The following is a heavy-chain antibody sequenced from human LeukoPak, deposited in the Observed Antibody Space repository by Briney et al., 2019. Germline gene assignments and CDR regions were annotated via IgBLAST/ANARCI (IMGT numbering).Heavy chain of an antibody. CDR2: IISSGSTI. CDR3: ARDSAMVRGVIDY. J-gene: IGHJ4*02. Sequence: PGGSLRLSCAASGFTLSSYEMNWVRHAPGEGLEWVSYIISSGSTIYYADSVKGRFTISRDNAKNSLYLQMNSLRAEDTAVYYCARDSAMVRGVIDYWGQGTLVTVSS. D-gene: IGHD3-10*01. CDR1: GFTLSSYE. V-gene: IGHV3-48*03.